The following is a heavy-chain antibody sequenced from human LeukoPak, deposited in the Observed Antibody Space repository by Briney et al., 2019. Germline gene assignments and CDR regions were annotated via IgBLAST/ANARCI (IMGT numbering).Heavy chain of an antibody. D-gene: IGHD3-22*01. CDR1: GYTFPSYD. V-gene: IGHV1-8*03. J-gene: IGHJ3*02. CDR3: ARGNNYYDSSGGDAFDI. CDR2: MNHNSGNT. Sequence: ASVKVSCKSSGYTFPSYDFNWVRQATAQGLEWMGWMNHNSGNTGYAQEFQGRVTITRNTSISTAYMELSSLRSEDTAVYYCARGNNYYDSSGGDAFDIWGQGTMVTVSS.